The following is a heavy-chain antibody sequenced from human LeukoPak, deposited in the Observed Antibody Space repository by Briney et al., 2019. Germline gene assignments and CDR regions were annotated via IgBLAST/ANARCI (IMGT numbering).Heavy chain of an antibody. CDR2: TYYRSKWYY. Sequence: SQTLSLTCDISGDTVSSNSAAWNWIRQSPSRGLEWLGRTYYRSKWYYDYAVSVKSRISIRPDTSKTQFSLQLNSVTADDTAVYYCARGFALDFWGQGTMVTVSS. J-gene: IGHJ3*01. CDR1: GDTVSSNSAA. CDR3: ARGFALDF. V-gene: IGHV6-1*01.